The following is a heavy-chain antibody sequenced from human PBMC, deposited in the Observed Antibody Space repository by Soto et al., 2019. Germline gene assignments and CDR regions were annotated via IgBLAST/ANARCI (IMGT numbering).Heavy chain of an antibody. CDR2: IYWDDDK. Sequence: SGPTLVNPTQTLTLTCTFSGFSLSTSGVGVAWIRQPPGKALEWLALIYWDDDKRYSPSLKSRLTITKDTSKNQVVLTVTNIDPVDTATYYCAHPGRGSGYWYYFDYWGQGTLVTVSS. CDR3: AHPGRGSGYWYYFDY. D-gene: IGHD3-22*01. CDR1: GFSLSTSGVG. J-gene: IGHJ4*02. V-gene: IGHV2-5*02.